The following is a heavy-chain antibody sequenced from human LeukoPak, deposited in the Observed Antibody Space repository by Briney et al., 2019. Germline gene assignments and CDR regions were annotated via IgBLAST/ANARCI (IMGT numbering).Heavy chain of an antibody. CDR2: LYYTGRT. D-gene: IGHD3-22*01. CDR3: ARRRYYDGSGYLE. J-gene: IGHJ1*01. V-gene: IGHV4-39*01. Sequence: SQTLSLTCTVSGGSISSGDSYWDWIRQPPGKGLEWIGTLYYTGRTYYSPSLKSRVTMSVDTSNNQFSLNLRSVTAADTAVYYCARRRYYDGSGYLEWGQGTLLSVSS. CDR1: GGSISSGDSY.